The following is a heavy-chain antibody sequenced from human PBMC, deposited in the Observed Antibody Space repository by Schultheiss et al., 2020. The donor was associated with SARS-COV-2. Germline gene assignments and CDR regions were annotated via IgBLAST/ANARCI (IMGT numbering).Heavy chain of an antibody. CDR1: GGSISSSSYY. D-gene: IGHD1-14*01. J-gene: IGHJ3*01. CDR3: ARQEDRSWEPQLFAFNV. V-gene: IGHV4-39*01. Sequence: GSLRLSCTVSGGSISSSSYYWGWIRQPPGKGLEWIGSIYYSGSTYYNPSLKSRVTISVDTAKNQFSLNLYSMTAADTAIYYCARQEDRSWEPQLFAFNVWGQGTLVTVSS. CDR2: IYYSGST.